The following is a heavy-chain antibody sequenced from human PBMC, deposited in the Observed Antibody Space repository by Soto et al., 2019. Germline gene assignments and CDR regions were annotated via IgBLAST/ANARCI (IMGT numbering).Heavy chain of an antibody. Sequence: GGSLRLSCAASGFTFSSYSMNWVRKAPGKGLEWVSYISSSSSTIYYADSVKGRFTISRDNAKNSLYLQMNSLRAEDTAVYYCARAGATVPYYYGMDVWGQGTTVTVSS. CDR1: GFTFSSYS. D-gene: IGHD1-26*01. J-gene: IGHJ6*02. CDR2: ISSSSSTI. V-gene: IGHV3-48*01. CDR3: ARAGATVPYYYGMDV.